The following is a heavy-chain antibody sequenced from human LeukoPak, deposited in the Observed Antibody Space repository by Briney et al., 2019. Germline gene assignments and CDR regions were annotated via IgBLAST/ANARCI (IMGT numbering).Heavy chain of an antibody. J-gene: IGHJ3*02. CDR1: GDSISSYY. CDR3: ARHVTISGPYDASDI. D-gene: IGHD5-24*01. CDR2: IYYSGGT. V-gene: IGHV4-59*08. Sequence: SETLSLACTVSGDSISSYYWSWIRQPPGKGLEWIGYIYYSGGTDYNPSLKSRVTISVDTSKNQFSLKLRSVTAADTAVYYCARHVTISGPYDASDIWGQGTMVTVSP.